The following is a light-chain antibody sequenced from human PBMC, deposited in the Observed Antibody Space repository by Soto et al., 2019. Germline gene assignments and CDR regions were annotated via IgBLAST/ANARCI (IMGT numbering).Light chain of an antibody. V-gene: IGKV1-5*03. Sequence: DIQMTQSPSTLSASVGDRVTITCRASQSINSWLAWYQQKPGKAPKLLIYKTSSLESGVPSRSSGSGSGTEFTLTISSLQPDDFATYYCQQYNNSPWTFGQGTKVEIK. J-gene: IGKJ1*01. CDR3: QQYNNSPWT. CDR2: KTS. CDR1: QSINSW.